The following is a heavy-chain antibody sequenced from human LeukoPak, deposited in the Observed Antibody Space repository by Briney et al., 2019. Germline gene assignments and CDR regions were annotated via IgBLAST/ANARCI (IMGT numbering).Heavy chain of an antibody. CDR3: AEGRLGGAFDI. D-gene: IGHD1-26*01. V-gene: IGHV4-59*01. J-gene: IGHJ3*02. CDR1: GGSISSYY. Sequence: SETLSLTCTVSGGSISSYYWSWIRQPPGKGLEWTGYIYYSGSTNYNPSLKSRVTISVDTSKNQFSLKLSSVTAADTAVYYCAEGRLGGAFDIWGQGTMVTVSS. CDR2: IYYSGST.